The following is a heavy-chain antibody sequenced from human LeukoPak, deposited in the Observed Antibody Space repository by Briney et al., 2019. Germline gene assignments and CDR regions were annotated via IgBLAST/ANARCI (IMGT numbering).Heavy chain of an antibody. V-gene: IGHV3-48*03. CDR3: ARGADPAD. D-gene: IGHD3-16*01. CDR1: GFTFSSYE. CDR2: ISSSGSTI. J-gene: IGHJ4*02. Sequence: LPGGSLRLSCAASGFTFSSYEMNWVRQAPEKGVEGVSYISSSGSTIYYADSVKGRFTISRDNAKNSLYLQMNSLRAEDTAFYYCARGADPADWGQGTLVTVSS.